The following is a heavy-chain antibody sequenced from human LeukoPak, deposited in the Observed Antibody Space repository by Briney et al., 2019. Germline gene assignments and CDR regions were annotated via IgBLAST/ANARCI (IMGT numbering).Heavy chain of an antibody. V-gene: IGHV3-48*03. CDR3: AREEATVTTNLVYYYYYYMDV. J-gene: IGHJ6*03. Sequence: GGSLRLSCAASGFTFSSYEMNWVRQAPGKGLEWVSYISSSGSTIYYADSVKGRFTISRDNAKNSLYLQMNSLRAEDTAVYYCAREEATVTTNLVYYYYYYMDVWGKGTTVTISS. CDR1: GFTFSSYE. D-gene: IGHD4-17*01. CDR2: ISSSGSTI.